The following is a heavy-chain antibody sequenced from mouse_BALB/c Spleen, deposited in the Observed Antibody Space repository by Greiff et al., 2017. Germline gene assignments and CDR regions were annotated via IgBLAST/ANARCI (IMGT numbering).Heavy chain of an antibody. CDR3: ASRGGNY. D-gene: IGHD3-3*01. CDR2: IYPGDGDT. CDR1: GYAFSSSW. J-gene: IGHJ2*01. Sequence: QVQLQQSGPELVKPGASVKISCKASGYAFSSSWMNWVKQRPGQGLEWIGRIYPGDGDTNYNGKFKGKATLTADKSSSTAYMQLSSLTSVDSAVYFCASRGGNYWGQGTTLTVSS. V-gene: IGHV1-82*01.